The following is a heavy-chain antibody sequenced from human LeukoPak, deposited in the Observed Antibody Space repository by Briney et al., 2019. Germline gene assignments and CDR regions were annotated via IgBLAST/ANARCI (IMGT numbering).Heavy chain of an antibody. Sequence: GGSLRLSCAASGFTVSSNYMSWVRQAPGRGLEWVSVIYSGGSTYYADSVKGRFTISRDNSKNTLYLQMNSLRAEDTAVYYCVRGSGSDPRFDAFDIWGQGTMVTVSS. CDR3: VRGSGSDPRFDAFDI. CDR1: GFTVSSNY. J-gene: IGHJ3*02. V-gene: IGHV3-53*01. CDR2: IYSGGST. D-gene: IGHD1-26*01.